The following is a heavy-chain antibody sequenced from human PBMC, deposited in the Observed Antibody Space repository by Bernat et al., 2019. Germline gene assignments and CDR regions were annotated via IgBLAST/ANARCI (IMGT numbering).Heavy chain of an antibody. Sequence: QVQLVQSGAEVKKPGSSVTFSCKASGGTFSSYAISWVRQAPGQGLEWMGGIIPIFGTANYAQKFQGRVTITADESTSTAYMELSSMRSEDTAVYYCARHASNWNYGTTFDYWGQGTLVTVSS. J-gene: IGHJ4*02. D-gene: IGHD1-7*01. V-gene: IGHV1-69*12. CDR3: ARHASNWNYGTTFDY. CDR2: IIPIFGTA. CDR1: GGTFSSYA.